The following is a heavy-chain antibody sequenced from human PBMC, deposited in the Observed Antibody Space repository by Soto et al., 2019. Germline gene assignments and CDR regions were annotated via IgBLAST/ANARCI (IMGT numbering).Heavy chain of an antibody. D-gene: IGHD1-7*01. CDR1: GGSFTSNNW. Sequence: SETLSLTCAVAGGSFTSNNWWTWVRQPPGQGLEWIGEIYRTGSTNYNPSLKSRVTISLDKSENQFSLKVPSLTAADTAVYYCARRAPGTSVDYWGQGTLVTVSS. CDR3: ARRAPGTSVDY. J-gene: IGHJ4*02. V-gene: IGHV4-4*02. CDR2: IYRTGST.